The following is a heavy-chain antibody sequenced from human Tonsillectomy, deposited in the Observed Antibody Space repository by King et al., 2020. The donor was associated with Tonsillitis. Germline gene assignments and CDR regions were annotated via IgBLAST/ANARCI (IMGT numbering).Heavy chain of an antibody. J-gene: IGHJ4*02. Sequence: VQLVESGGGLVQPGGSLRLSCAASGFTFSSYAMIWVRQAPGKGLEWVSSITGSGYSTFYGDSVKGRFTISRDNSKNTLYLQMSSLRAEDTAVYFCTKGSVGASYYFDYWGQGTLVTVSS. CDR2: ITGSGYST. CDR1: GFTFSSYA. D-gene: IGHD3-16*01. CDR3: TKGSVGASYYFDY. V-gene: IGHV3-23*04.